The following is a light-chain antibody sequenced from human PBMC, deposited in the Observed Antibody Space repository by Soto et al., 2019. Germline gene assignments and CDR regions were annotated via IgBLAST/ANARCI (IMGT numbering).Light chain of an antibody. V-gene: IGKV1-9*01. CDR3: QQLNSYPALT. J-gene: IGKJ4*01. CDR1: QCVLYSSNNKNY. Sequence: DVVMTPSPDSLAVSLGDMATITCESSQCVLYSSNNKNYLAWYQQKPGKAPKLLIYAASTLQSGVPSRFSGSGSGTDFTLTISSLQPEDFATYYCQQLNSYPALTFGGGTKMEIK. CDR2: AAS.